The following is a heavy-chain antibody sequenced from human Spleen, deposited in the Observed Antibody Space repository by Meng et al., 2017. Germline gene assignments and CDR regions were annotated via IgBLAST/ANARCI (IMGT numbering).Heavy chain of an antibody. D-gene: IGHD3-3*01. CDR1: GGSFSGYY. V-gene: IGHV4-34*01. CDR2: INHSGST. CDR3: ARAVRITIFGVVIIRGWFDP. J-gene: IGHJ5*02. Sequence: ESLKISCAVYGGSFSGYYWSWIRQPPGKGLEWIGEINHSGSTNYNPSLKSRVTISVDTSKNQFSLKLSPVTAADTAVYYCARAVRITIFGVVIIRGWFDPWGQGTLVTVSS.